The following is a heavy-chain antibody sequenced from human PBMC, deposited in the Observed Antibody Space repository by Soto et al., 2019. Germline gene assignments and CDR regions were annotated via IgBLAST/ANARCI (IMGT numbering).Heavy chain of an antibody. CDR1: GGSFSNFI. CDR3: ARNGTYGTSLSHYTGMDV. J-gene: IGHJ6*02. V-gene: IGHV1-69*16. D-gene: IGHD1-1*01. Sequence: QVQLVQSGAEVKEPGSSVRVSCKASGGSFSNFIMNWVRQTPGQGLEWMGGIVPMLGTPTYAEKFKGRVTSSATGSTSTAYMELTSLRSEDTAIYYCARNGTYGTSLSHYTGMDVWGPGTTVTVS. CDR2: IVPMLGTP.